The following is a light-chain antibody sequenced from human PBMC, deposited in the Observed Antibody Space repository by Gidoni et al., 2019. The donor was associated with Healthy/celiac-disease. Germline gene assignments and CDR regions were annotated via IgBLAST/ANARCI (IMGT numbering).Light chain of an antibody. CDR1: SSNIGAGYD. CDR3: QSYDSSLNDYV. CDR2: GNT. V-gene: IGLV1-40*01. J-gene: IGLJ1*01. Sequence: QSVLTPPPSVSGAPGQSVTISCTGSSSNIGAGYDVHWYQQVPGTAPKLLIYGNTNRPSGVPDRFSGSKSGTSASLAITGLQAEDEADYYCQSYDSSLNDYVFGTGTKVTVL.